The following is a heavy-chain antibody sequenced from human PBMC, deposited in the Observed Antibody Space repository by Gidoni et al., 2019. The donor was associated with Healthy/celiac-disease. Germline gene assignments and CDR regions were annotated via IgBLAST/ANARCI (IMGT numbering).Heavy chain of an antibody. D-gene: IGHD3-10*01. V-gene: IGHV3-23*01. CDR2: ISGSGGST. J-gene: IGHJ4*02. CDR1: GFPFSSYA. Sequence: EVQLLESGGGLVQPGGSLILSCAASGFPFSSYAMSWVRQAPGKGLEWVSAISGSGGSTYYADSVKGRFTISRDNSKNTLYLQMNSLRAEDTAVYYCAKDRRQEFYFDYWGQGTLVTVSS. CDR3: AKDRRQEFYFDY.